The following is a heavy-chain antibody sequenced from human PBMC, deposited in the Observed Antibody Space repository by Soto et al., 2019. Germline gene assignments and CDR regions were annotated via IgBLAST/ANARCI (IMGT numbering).Heavy chain of an antibody. CDR3: TTGIGYDSSGYYWTYYYYGMDV. D-gene: IGHD3-22*01. Sequence: GGSLRLSCAASGFTFSNAWMSWVRQAPGKGLEWVGRIKSKTDGGTTDYAAPVKGRFTISRDDSKNTLYLQMNSLKTEDTAVYYCTTGIGYDSSGYYWTYYYYGMDVWGQGTTVTFSS. CDR2: IKSKTDGGTT. CDR1: GFTFSNAW. J-gene: IGHJ6*02. V-gene: IGHV3-15*01.